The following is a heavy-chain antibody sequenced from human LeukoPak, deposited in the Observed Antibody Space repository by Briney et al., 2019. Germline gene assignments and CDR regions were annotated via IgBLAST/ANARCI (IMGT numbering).Heavy chain of an antibody. V-gene: IGHV1-24*01. CDR2: FDPEDGET. CDR3: ATGGSGWSENYYYGMDV. J-gene: IGHJ6*02. CDR1: GYTLTELS. Sequence: GASVKVSCKVSGYTLTELSMHWVRQAPGKGLEWMGGFDPEDGETIYAQKFRGRVTMTEDTSTDTAYMELSSLRSEDTAVYYCATGGSGWSENYYYGMDVWGQGTTVTVSS. D-gene: IGHD6-19*01.